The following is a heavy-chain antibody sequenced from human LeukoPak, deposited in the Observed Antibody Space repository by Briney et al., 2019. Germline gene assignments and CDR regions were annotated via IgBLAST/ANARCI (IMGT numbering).Heavy chain of an antibody. Sequence: GGSLRLSCAASGFIFSDYCMHWVRQPPGKGLEWETLVRNDGSDKYYADSVKGRCTISRDKSKTTLYLQMISLRPEDTAVYYYAKHYYGSGRQKYFFDWWGRGTLLTVSS. CDR3: AKHYYGSGRQKYFFDW. CDR2: VRNDGSDK. D-gene: IGHD3-10*01. J-gene: IGHJ4*02. V-gene: IGHV3-30*02. CDR1: GFIFSDYC.